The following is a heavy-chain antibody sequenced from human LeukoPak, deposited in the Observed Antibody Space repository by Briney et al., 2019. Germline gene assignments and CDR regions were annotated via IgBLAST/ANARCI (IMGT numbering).Heavy chain of an antibody. J-gene: IGHJ4*02. V-gene: IGHV3-7*01. CDR1: GFTFSSYW. CDR3: ARDSQIDSSSWSNGIDY. Sequence: GGSLRLSCAASGFTFSSYWMSWVRQAPGKGLEWVANIKQDGSEKYYVDSVKGRLTISRDNAKNSLYLQMNSLRAEDTAVYYCARDSQIDSSSWSNGIDYWGQGTLVTVSS. D-gene: IGHD6-13*01. CDR2: IKQDGSEK.